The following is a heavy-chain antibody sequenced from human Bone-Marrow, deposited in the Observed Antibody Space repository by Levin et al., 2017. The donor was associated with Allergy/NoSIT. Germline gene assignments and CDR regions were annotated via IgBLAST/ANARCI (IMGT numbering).Heavy chain of an antibody. D-gene: IGHD4-17*01. CDR1: GFTFSDYG. Sequence: PGGSLRLSCAASGFTFSDYGMHWVRQAPGKALEWVSVISYDETNEHYVDSVKGRFTISRDNSKNTLYLQMNSLTTEDTAVYYCAKSLYGDYGLFENWGQGTQVTVSS. J-gene: IGHJ4*02. CDR2: ISYDETNE. V-gene: IGHV3-30*18. CDR3: AKSLYGDYGLFEN.